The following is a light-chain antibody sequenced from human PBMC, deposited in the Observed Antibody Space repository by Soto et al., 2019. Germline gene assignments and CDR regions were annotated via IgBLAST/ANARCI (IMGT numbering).Light chain of an antibody. CDR2: DAS. V-gene: IGKV1D-13*01. CDR1: QGISSA. J-gene: IGKJ2*01. Sequence: ALPLTQSPSSLSASVGDRVTITCRASQGISSALAWYQQKPGKAPKLLIYDASSLESGVPSRFSGSGSGTDFTLTISSLQPEDFATYYCQQYNNWPPYTFGQGTKLEIK. CDR3: QQYNNWPPYT.